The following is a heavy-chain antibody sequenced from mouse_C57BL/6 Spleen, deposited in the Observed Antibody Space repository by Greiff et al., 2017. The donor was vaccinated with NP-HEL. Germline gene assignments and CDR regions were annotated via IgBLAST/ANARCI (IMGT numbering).Heavy chain of an antibody. CDR3: ARYSFEGAWFAY. CDR1: GYTFTSYW. CDR2: IDPSDSHT. D-gene: IGHD1-1*01. Sequence: QVQLQQPGAELVRPGTSVKLSCKASGYTFTSYWMHWVEQGPGQGLEWIGVIDPSDSHTNYNQKFKGKATLTVDKSSSTAYMQLSSVTSEDSAVYYCARYSFEGAWFAYWGQGTLVTVAA. V-gene: IGHV1-59*01. J-gene: IGHJ3*01.